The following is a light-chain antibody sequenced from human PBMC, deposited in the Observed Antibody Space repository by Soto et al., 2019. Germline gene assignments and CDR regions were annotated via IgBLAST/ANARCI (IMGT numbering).Light chain of an antibody. CDR2: LGS. V-gene: IGKV2-28*01. Sequence: DVVMTQSRLSLPVTPGEPASISCRSSQSLLHSNGYNDVNWYLQKPGQSPKLLIDLGSNRAYGVPDRFEGSGSDRDFRLKISRVEAQDVGVFCGMQGLQPPWTCGQGTKV. J-gene: IGKJ1*01. CDR1: QSLLHSNGYND. CDR3: MQGLQPPWT.